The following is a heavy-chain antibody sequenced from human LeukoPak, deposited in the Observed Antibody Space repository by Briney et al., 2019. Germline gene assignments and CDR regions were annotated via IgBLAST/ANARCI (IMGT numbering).Heavy chain of an antibody. Sequence: PSETLSLTCTVSGGSISSYYWSWIRQPPGKGLEWIGYIYYSGSTNYNPSLKSRVTISVDTSKNQFSLKLSSVTAADTAVYYCARSRGYSYGDDCWGQGTLVTVSS. CDR2: IYYSGST. CDR3: ARSRGYSYGDDC. CDR1: GGSISSYY. V-gene: IGHV4-59*01. D-gene: IGHD5-18*01. J-gene: IGHJ4*02.